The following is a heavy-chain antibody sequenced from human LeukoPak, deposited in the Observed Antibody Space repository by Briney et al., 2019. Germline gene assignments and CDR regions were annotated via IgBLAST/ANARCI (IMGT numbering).Heavy chain of an antibody. J-gene: IGHJ5*02. D-gene: IGHD2-2*01. V-gene: IGHV1-69*04. CDR1: GGTFSSYA. CDR2: IIPILGIA. Sequence: GASVKVSCKASGGTFSSYAISWVRQAPGQGLEWMGRIIPILGIANYAQKFQGRVTITADKSTSTAYMELGSLRSEDTAVYYCARAGVGYCSSTSCVPTDNWFDPWGQGTLVTVSS. CDR3: ARAGVGYCSSTSCVPTDNWFDP.